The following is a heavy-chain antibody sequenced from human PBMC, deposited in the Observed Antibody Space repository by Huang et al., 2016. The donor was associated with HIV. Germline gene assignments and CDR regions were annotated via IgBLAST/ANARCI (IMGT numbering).Heavy chain of an antibody. CDR1: GGTFSSDA. CDR3: ARETPTVTTAGYFDY. D-gene: IGHD4-17*01. Sequence: QVQLVQSGAEVKKPGSSVKVSCKASGGTFSSDAISWVRQAPGQGLEWVGQISPMFGTTNDAQTFQGRVTITADEATGTAYMELSNLSSEDTATYYCARETPTVTTAGYFDYWAQGTLVTV. J-gene: IGHJ4*02. CDR2: ISPMFGTT. V-gene: IGHV1-69*01.